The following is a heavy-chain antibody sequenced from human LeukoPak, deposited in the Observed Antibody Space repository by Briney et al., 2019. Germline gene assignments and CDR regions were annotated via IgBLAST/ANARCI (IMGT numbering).Heavy chain of an antibody. V-gene: IGHV3-30*03. Sequence: GGSLRLSCAASGFTFSSYGMHWVRQAPGKGLEWVAVISYDGSNKYYADSVKGRFTISRDNSKNTLYLQMNSLRAEDTAVYYCARDPYGSGSYSPYYYYYYGMDVWGQGTTVTVSS. D-gene: IGHD3-10*01. CDR3: ARDPYGSGSYSPYYYYYYGMDV. CDR2: ISYDGSNK. J-gene: IGHJ6*02. CDR1: GFTFSSYG.